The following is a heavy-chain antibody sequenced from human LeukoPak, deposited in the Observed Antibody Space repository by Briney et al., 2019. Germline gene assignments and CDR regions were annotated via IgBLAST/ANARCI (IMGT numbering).Heavy chain of an antibody. Sequence: GGSLRLSCAASGFTFIAYGMQWVRQAPGKGLVWVSRINNDGSSTSYADSVKGRFTISRDNAKNTLYLQVNSLRAEDTGVYYCARGPRSTRLDYWGQGTLVTVSS. CDR1: GFTFIAYG. J-gene: IGHJ4*02. V-gene: IGHV3-74*01. CDR3: ARGPRSTRLDY. CDR2: INNDGSST. D-gene: IGHD1-1*01.